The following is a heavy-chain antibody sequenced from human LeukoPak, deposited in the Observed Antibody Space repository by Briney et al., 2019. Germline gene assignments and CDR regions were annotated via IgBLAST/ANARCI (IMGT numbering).Heavy chain of an antibody. D-gene: IGHD3-22*01. V-gene: IGHV3-48*01. CDR3: ARDFRSSGDDLDY. J-gene: IGHJ4*02. Sequence: PGGSLRLSCAASGFTFSIYRMNWVRRAPGKGLEWVSYISSSSSTIYYADSVKGRFTISRDNAKNSLYLQMNSLRAEDTAVYYCARDFRSSGDDLDYWGQGTLVTVSS. CDR1: GFTFSIYR. CDR2: ISSSSSTI.